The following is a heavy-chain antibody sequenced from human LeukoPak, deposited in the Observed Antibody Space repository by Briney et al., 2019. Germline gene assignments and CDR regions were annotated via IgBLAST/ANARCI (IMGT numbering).Heavy chain of an antibody. Sequence: GGSLRLSCAASGFTFSSYGMHWVRQASGKGLEWVGRIRSKANSYATAYAASVKGRFTISRDDSKNTAYLQMNSLKTEDTAVYYCTRRQVTRYYYYGMDVWGQGTTVTVSS. CDR1: GFTFSSYG. J-gene: IGHJ6*02. CDR3: TRRQVTRYYYYGMDV. CDR2: IRSKANSYAT. V-gene: IGHV3-73*01. D-gene: IGHD4-17*01.